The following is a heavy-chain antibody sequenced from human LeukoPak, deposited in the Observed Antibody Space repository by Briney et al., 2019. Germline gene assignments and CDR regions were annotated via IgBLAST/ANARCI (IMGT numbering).Heavy chain of an antibody. CDR1: GGSISSSSYY. CDR3: ARYLPHYYDSGEHY. D-gene: IGHD3-22*01. Sequence: SETLSLTCTVSGGSISSSSYYWGWIRQPPGKGLEWIGSIYYSGSTYYNPSLKSRVTISVDTSKNQFSLKLSSVTAADTAVYYCARYLPHYYDSGEHYWGQGTLVTVSS. V-gene: IGHV4-39*01. CDR2: IYYSGST. J-gene: IGHJ4*02.